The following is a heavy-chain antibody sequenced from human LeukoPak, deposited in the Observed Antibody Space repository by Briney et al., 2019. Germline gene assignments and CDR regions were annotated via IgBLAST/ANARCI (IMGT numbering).Heavy chain of an antibody. CDR3: AKGWYSSGWYVDY. V-gene: IGHV3-30*18. CDR1: GFTFSSYG. J-gene: IGHJ4*02. CDR2: ISYDGSNK. D-gene: IGHD6-19*01. Sequence: GGSLRLSCAASGFTFSSYGMHWGRQAPGKGLEWVAVISYDGSNKYYADSVKGRFTISRDNSKNTLYLQMNSLRAEDTAVYYCAKGWYSSGWYVDYWGQGTLVTVSS.